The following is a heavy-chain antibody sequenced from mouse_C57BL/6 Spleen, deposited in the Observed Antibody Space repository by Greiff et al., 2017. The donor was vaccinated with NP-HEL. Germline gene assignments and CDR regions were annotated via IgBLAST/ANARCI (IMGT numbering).Heavy chain of an antibody. CDR2: IYPGDGDT. J-gene: IGHJ2*01. Sequence: QVQLKESGAELVKPGASVKISCKASGYAFSSYWMNWVKQRPGKGLEWIGQIYPGDGDTNYNGKFKGKATLTADKSSSTAYMQLSSLTSEDSAVYFCARRGYYGSSYEYWGQGTTLTVSS. CDR1: GYAFSSYW. CDR3: ARRGYYGSSYEY. V-gene: IGHV1-80*01. D-gene: IGHD1-1*01.